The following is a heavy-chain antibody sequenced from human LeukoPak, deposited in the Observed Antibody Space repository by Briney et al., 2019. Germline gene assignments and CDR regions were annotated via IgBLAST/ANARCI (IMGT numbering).Heavy chain of an antibody. CDR3: ASLSYGRLYCYFDY. Sequence: GGSLRLSCAASGFTFSSYWMSWVRQAPGTGLEWVANIKQDGSEKYYVDSVKGRFTISRDNAKNSLYLQMNSLRAEDTAVYYCASLSYGRLYCYFDYWGQGTLVTVSS. CDR2: IKQDGSEK. D-gene: IGHD2-8*02. J-gene: IGHJ4*02. CDR1: GFTFSSYW. V-gene: IGHV3-7*01.